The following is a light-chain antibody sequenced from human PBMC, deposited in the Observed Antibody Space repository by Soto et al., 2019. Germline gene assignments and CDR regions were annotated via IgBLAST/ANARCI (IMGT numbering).Light chain of an antibody. CDR3: CSYAGNSLWV. J-gene: IGLJ3*02. CDR1: SSDVGGSNF. CDR2: DVS. V-gene: IGLV2-11*01. Sequence: QSALTQPRSVSGSPGQSVTISCTGSSSDVGGSNFVSWYQQHPVKAPKLVIYDVSKRPSGVPDRFSGSKSGNTASLTMSGLQAEDEADYYCCSYAGNSLWVFGGGTKVTVL.